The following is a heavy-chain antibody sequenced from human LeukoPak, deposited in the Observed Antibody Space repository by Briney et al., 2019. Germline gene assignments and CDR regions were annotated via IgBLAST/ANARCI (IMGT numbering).Heavy chain of an antibody. J-gene: IGHJ4*02. CDR1: GGSISSYY. CDR2: IYYSGST. Sequence: SETLSLTCTVSGGSISSYYWSWIRQPPGKGLEWIGYIYYSGSTNYNPSLKSRVTISVDTSKNQFSLKLSSVTAADTAVYYCARSVAGFNYWGQGTLVTVSS. V-gene: IGHV4-59*01. D-gene: IGHD6-19*01. CDR3: ARSVAGFNY.